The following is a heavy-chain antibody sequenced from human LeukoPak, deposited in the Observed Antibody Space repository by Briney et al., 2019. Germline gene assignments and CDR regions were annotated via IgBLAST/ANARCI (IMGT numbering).Heavy chain of an antibody. J-gene: IGHJ5*02. CDR2: INHSGST. D-gene: IGHD2-15*01. CDR1: GGSFSGYY. CDR3: ARHTGYCSGGSCYRPYWFDP. Sequence: SETLSLTCAVYGGSFSGYYWSWIRQPPGKGLEWIGEINHSGSTNYNPSLKSRVTISVDTSKNQFSLKLSSVTVADTAVYYCARHTGYCSGGSCYRPYWFDPWGQGTLVTVSS. V-gene: IGHV4-34*01.